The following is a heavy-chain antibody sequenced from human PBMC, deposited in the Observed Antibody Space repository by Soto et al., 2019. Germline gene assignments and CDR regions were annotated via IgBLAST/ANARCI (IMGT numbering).Heavy chain of an antibody. D-gene: IGHD6-13*01. CDR2: ISGSGGST. CDR1: GFTFSSYA. V-gene: IGHV3-23*01. Sequence: PVGSLRLSCAASGFTFSSYAMSWVRQSPGKGLEWVSAISGSGGSTYYADSVKGRFTISRDNSKNTLYLQMNSLRAEDTAVYYCAKLQGRRIAEAGPFDYWGQGTLVTVSS. CDR3: AKLQGRRIAEAGPFDY. J-gene: IGHJ4*02.